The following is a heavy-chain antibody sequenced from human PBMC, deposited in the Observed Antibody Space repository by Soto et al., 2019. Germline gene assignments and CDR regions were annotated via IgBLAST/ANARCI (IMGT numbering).Heavy chain of an antibody. CDR2: ISYDGSNK. CDR1: GFTFSSYA. J-gene: IGHJ4*02. V-gene: IGHV3-30-3*01. D-gene: IGHD5-18*01. Sequence: QVQLVESGGGVVQPGRSLRLSCAASGFTFSSYAMHWVRQAPGKGLEWVAVISYDGSNKYYADSVKGRFTISRDNSKNTLYLQMNSLRAEDTAVYYCARALNAGYSWGGVYDYWGQGTLVTVSS. CDR3: ARALNAGYSWGGVYDY.